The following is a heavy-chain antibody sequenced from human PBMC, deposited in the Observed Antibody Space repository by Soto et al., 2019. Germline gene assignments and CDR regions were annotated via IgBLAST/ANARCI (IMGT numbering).Heavy chain of an antibody. CDR1: GFTFSSYA. J-gene: IGHJ6*03. D-gene: IGHD2-15*01. CDR3: AKDSGDIVVVVAPTQNYYMDV. V-gene: IGHV3-23*01. Sequence: GGSLRLSCAASGFTFSSYAMSWVRQAPGKGLEWVSAISGSGGSTYYADSVKGRFTISRDNSKNTLYLQMNSLRAEDTAVYYCAKDSGDIVVVVAPTQNYYMDVWGKGTTVTVSS. CDR2: ISGSGGST.